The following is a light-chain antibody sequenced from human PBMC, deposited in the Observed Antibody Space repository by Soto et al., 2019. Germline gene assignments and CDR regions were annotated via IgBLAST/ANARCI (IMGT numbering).Light chain of an antibody. CDR1: SSDVGGSTY. Sequence: QSALTQPPSASGSPGQSVTISCTGTSSDVGGSTYVSWYQQHPGKAPKLMIYEVIKRPSGVPDRFSGSKSGNTASLTVSGLQAEDEADYYCSSYAGSNNLVFGGGTKLTVL. CDR2: EVI. V-gene: IGLV2-8*01. CDR3: SSYAGSNNLV. J-gene: IGLJ2*01.